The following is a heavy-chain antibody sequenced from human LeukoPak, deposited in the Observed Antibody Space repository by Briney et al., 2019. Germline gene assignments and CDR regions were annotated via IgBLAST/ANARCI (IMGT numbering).Heavy chain of an antibody. V-gene: IGHV1-69*04. CDR2: IIPILGIA. J-gene: IGHJ3*02. D-gene: IGHD6-13*01. Sequence: ASVKVSCKASGGTFSSYTISWLRQAPGQGLEWMGRIIPILGIANYAQKFQGRVTITADKSTSTAYMELSSLRSEDTAVYYCARDLDGAAAGTGAFDIWGQGTMVTVSS. CDR1: GGTFSSYT. CDR3: ARDLDGAAAGTGAFDI.